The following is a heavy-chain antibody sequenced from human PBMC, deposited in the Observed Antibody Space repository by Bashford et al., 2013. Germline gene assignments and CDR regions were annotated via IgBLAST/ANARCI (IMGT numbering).Heavy chain of an antibody. CDR1: GYTFSDYY. CDR3: AREVNDYGNFDC. J-gene: IGHJ4*02. D-gene: IGHD4-17*01. V-gene: IGHV1-2*02. Sequence: PSVKVSCKASGYTFSDYYIQWVRQAPGQGLEWMAWINTNNGGTNYAQKFQGRVTMTRDTSVSTAYMELSGLRSDDTAVYYCAREVNDYGNFDCWGQGTLVTVSS. CDR2: INTNNGGT.